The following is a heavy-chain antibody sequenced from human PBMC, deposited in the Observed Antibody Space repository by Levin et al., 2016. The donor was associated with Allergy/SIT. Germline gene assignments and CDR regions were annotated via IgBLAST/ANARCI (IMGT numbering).Heavy chain of an antibody. Sequence: VRQMPGKGLEWMGIIYPGDSDTRYSPSFQGQVTISADKSISTAYLQWSSLKASDTAMYYCAREVVSGGYSYGHYYYYGMDVWGQGTTVTVSS. D-gene: IGHD5-18*01. V-gene: IGHV5-51*01. CDR2: IYPGDSDT. J-gene: IGHJ6*02. CDR3: AREVVSGGYSYGHYYYYGMDV.